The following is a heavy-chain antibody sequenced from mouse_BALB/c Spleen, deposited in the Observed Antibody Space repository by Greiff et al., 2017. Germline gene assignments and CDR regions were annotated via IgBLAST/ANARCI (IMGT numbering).Heavy chain of an antibody. D-gene: IGHD1-1*01. CDR3: NAFAGSGAWFAY. J-gene: IGHJ3*01. V-gene: IGHV14-4*02. CDR2: IDPENGDT. CDR1: GFNIKDYY. Sequence: EVQLQQSGAELVRSGASVKLSCTASGFNIKDYYMHWVKQRPEQGLEWIGWIDPENGDTEYAPKFQGKATMTADTSSNTAYLQLSSLTSEDTAVYYCNAFAGSGAWFAYWGQGTLVTVSA.